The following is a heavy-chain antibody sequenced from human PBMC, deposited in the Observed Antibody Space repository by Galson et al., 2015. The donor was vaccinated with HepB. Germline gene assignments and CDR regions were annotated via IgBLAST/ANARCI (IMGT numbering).Heavy chain of an antibody. J-gene: IGHJ4*02. CDR1: GFTFSSYA. CDR2: ISYDGSNK. V-gene: IGHV3-30*04. CDR3: ARDSGGYYDSSGYSFDY. D-gene: IGHD3-22*01. Sequence: SLRLSCAASGFTFSSYAMHWVRQAPGKGLEWVAVISYDGSNKYYADSVKGRFTISRDNSKNTLYLQMNSLRAEDTAVYYCARDSGGYYDSSGYSFDYWGQGTLVTVSS.